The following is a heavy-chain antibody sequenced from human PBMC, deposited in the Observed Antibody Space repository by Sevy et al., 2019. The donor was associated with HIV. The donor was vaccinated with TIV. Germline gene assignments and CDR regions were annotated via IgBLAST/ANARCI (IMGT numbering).Heavy chain of an antibody. CDR2: IKQDGSEK. D-gene: IGHD6-25*01. CDR1: GFTFSSYW. Sequence: GGSLRLSCAASGFTFSSYWMNWVRQAPGKGLEWVANIKQDGSEKYYVDSVKDRFTISRDNAKNSKHLQMNSLRAEDTAVYYCARALAAAASYWGQGTLVTVSS. CDR3: ARALAAAASY. J-gene: IGHJ4*02. V-gene: IGHV3-7*01.